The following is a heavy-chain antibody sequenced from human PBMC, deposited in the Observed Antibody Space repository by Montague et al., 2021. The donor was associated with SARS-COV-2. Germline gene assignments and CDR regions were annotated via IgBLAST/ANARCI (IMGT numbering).Heavy chain of an antibody. CDR3: ARDTRIVGATTRLDY. J-gene: IGHJ4*02. Sequence: TLSLTCTVSGGSISSGGYYWNWIRQHPGKGLEWIGYIYYSGSTHYNPSLKSRVTISVDTSKNQFSLKLSSVTAADTAVYYCARDTRIVGATTRLDYWGQGTLVTVSS. CDR2: IYYSGST. D-gene: IGHD1-26*01. CDR1: GGSISSGGYY. V-gene: IGHV4-31*03.